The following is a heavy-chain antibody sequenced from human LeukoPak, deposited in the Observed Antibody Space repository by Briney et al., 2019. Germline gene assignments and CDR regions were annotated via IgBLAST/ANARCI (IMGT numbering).Heavy chain of an antibody. D-gene: IGHD3-9*01. J-gene: IGHJ5*02. CDR3: LTSWHRQKKDL. CDR2: ISPDASDK. CDR1: GFSFRDYW. V-gene: IGHV3-7*01. Sequence: SGGSQRLSCAASGFSFRDYWMSWVRQAPGKGLEWVADISPDASDKTYVDSVKGRFIISRNNAKQSLYLQMDTLTAEATAVYYCLTSWHRQKKDLWGQGKLVPVSS.